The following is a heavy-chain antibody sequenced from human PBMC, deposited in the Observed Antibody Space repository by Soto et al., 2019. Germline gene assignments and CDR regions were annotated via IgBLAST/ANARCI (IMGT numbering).Heavy chain of an antibody. CDR2: IWYDGSNK. Sequence: QVQLVESGGGVVQPGRSLRLSCAASGFTFSSYGMHWVRQAPGKGLEWVAVIWYDGSNKYYADSVKGRFTISRDNSKNTLYRQMNSLRAEDTAVYYCARDDGDYEADYYYGMDVWGQGTTVTVSS. CDR1: GFTFSSYG. D-gene: IGHD4-17*01. CDR3: ARDDGDYEADYYYGMDV. V-gene: IGHV3-33*01. J-gene: IGHJ6*02.